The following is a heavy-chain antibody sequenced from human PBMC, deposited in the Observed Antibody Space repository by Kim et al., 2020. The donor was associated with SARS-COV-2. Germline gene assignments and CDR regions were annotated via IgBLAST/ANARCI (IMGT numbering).Heavy chain of an antibody. D-gene: IGHD3-10*01. CDR1: GGSFSGYY. J-gene: IGHJ4*02. V-gene: IGHV4-34*01. CDR2: INHSGST. Sequence: SETLSLTCAVYGGSFSGYYWSWIRQPPGKGLEWIGEINHSGSTNYNPSLKSRVTISVDTSKNQFSLKLSSVTAADTAVYYCASGGVRGVIITSFDYWGQGTLVTVSS. CDR3: ASGGVRGVIITSFDY.